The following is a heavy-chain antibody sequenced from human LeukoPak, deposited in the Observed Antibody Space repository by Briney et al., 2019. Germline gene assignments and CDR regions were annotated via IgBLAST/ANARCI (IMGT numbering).Heavy chain of an antibody. CDR2: INPNSGGT. D-gene: IGHD5-12*01. CDR3: ARDLTSGYDFSFDY. CDR1: GYTFTGYY. V-gene: IGHV1-2*02. J-gene: IGHJ4*02. Sequence: ASVKVSCEASGYTFTGYYIHWVRQAPGQGLEWMGWINPNSGGTNYAQKFQGRVTMTRDTSISTAYMELSRLRSDDTAVYYCARDLTSGYDFSFDYWGQGTLVTVSS.